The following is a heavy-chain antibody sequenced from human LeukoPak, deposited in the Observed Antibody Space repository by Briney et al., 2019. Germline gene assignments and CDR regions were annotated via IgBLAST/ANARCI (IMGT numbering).Heavy chain of an antibody. V-gene: IGHV4-34*01. D-gene: IGHD6-13*01. CDR1: GGSFSGYY. J-gene: IGHJ6*02. CDR2: INHSGST. Sequence: SETLSLTCAVYGGSFSGYYWSWIRQPPGKGLEWIGEINHSGSTNCNPSLKSRVTISVDTSKNQFSLKLSSVTAADTAVYYCARGGTYSSSWYGENYYYYGMDVWGQGTTVTVSS. CDR3: ARGGTYSSSWYGENYYYYGMDV.